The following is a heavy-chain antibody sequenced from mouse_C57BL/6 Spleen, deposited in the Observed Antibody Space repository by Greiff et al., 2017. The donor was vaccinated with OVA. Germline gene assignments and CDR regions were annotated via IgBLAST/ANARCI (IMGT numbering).Heavy chain of an antibody. J-gene: IGHJ2*01. V-gene: IGHV1-5*01. D-gene: IGHD2-5*01. Sequence: EVQLQQSGPVLARPGASVKMSCKTSGYTFTSYWMHWVKQRPGQGLEWIGAIYPGNSDTSYNQKFKGKAKLTAVTSASTAYMELSSLTNEDSAVYYCTRSGGSNYYFDYWGQGTTLTVSS. CDR3: TRSGGSNYYFDY. CDR2: IYPGNSDT. CDR1: GYTFTSYW.